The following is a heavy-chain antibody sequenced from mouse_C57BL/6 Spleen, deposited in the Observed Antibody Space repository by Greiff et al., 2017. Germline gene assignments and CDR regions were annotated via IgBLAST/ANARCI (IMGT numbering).Heavy chain of an antibody. V-gene: IGHV1-15*01. CDR2: IDPETGGT. Sequence: QVHVKQSGAELVRPGASVTLSCKASGYTFTDYEMHWVKQTPVHGLEWIGAIDPETGGTAYNQKFKGKAILTADKSSSTAYMELRSLTSEDSAVYYCTDYGNYDYWGQGTTLTVSS. D-gene: IGHD2-1*01. CDR1: GYTFTDYE. J-gene: IGHJ2*01. CDR3: TDYGNYDY.